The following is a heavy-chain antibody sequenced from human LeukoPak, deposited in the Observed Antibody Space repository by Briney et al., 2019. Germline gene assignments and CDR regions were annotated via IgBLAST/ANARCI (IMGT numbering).Heavy chain of an antibody. CDR1: GGTFSSYT. CDR2: IIPILGIA. CDR3: AREDIVVVVAATRGHWFDP. Sequence: ASVKVSCKASGGTFSSYTISWVRQAPGQGLEWMGRIIPILGIANYAQKFQGRVTITADKPTSTAYMELSSLRSEDTAVYYCAREDIVVVVAATRGHWFDPWGQGTLVTVSS. V-gene: IGHV1-69*04. D-gene: IGHD2-15*01. J-gene: IGHJ5*02.